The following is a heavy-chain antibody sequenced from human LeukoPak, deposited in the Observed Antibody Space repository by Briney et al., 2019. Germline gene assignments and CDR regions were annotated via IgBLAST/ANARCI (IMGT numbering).Heavy chain of an antibody. Sequence: GESLRLSCAASGFTFSSHSMNWVRQAPGKGLEWVSSISSSSSYMYYADSVKGRFTISRDNAKNSLYLQMNSLRTEDTAVYYCARTYYYYESSGYCDYWGQGTLVTVSS. J-gene: IGHJ4*02. CDR2: ISSSSSYM. D-gene: IGHD3-22*01. CDR3: ARTYYYYESSGYCDY. CDR1: GFTFSSHS. V-gene: IGHV3-21*01.